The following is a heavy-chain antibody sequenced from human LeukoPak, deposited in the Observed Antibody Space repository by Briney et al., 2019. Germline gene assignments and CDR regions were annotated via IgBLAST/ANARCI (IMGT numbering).Heavy chain of an antibody. CDR2: IYYTGNT. D-gene: IGHD4-23*01. V-gene: IGHV4-38-2*02. J-gene: IGHJ5*02. CDR1: GDSITGYY. Sequence: PSETLSLTCSVSGDSITGYYWGWIRQPPGKGLEWIGNIYYTGNTYYNSSLKSRVTISLDTSKNQFSLKLSSVTAADTAVYYCARDVHDYGGNNWFDPWGQGTLVTVSS. CDR3: ARDVHDYGGNNWFDP.